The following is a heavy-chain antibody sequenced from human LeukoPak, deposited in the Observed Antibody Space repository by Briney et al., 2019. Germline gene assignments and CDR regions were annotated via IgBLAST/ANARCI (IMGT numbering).Heavy chain of an antibody. CDR3: ARGPEEVVGATPGRVD. CDR2: IKQDGSEK. CDR1: GFTFSCYW. D-gene: IGHD1-26*01. Sequence: GGSLRLSCVASGFTFSCYWIRWVRQAPGKGLEWVANIKQDGSEKYYVDSVKGRFTISRDNAKNSLYLQMNSLRAEDTAVYYSARGPEEVVGATPGRVDWGQGTLVTVSS. J-gene: IGHJ4*02. V-gene: IGHV3-7*05.